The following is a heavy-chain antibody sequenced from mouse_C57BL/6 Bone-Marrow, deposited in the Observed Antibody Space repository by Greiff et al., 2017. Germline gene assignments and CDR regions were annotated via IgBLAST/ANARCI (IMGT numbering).Heavy chain of an antibody. Sequence: VQLKESGTVLARPGASVKMSCKTSGYTFTSYWMHWVKQRPGQGLEWIGAIYPGNSDTSYNQKFKGKAKLTAVTSASTAYMELSSLTNEDSAVYYCTGEKDSSGPYYFDYWGQGTTLTVSS. CDR2: IYPGNSDT. V-gene: IGHV1-5*01. J-gene: IGHJ2*01. CDR1: GYTFTSYW. CDR3: TGEKDSSGPYYFDY. D-gene: IGHD3-2*02.